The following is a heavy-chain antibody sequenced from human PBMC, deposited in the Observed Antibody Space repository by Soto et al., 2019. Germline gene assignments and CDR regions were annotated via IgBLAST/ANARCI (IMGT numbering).Heavy chain of an antibody. J-gene: IGHJ4*02. V-gene: IGHV1-18*01. CDR3: ARDEEDANLMIVVLPGDY. Sequence: QVQLVQSGGEVKEPGASVKVSCKASGYRFSRYGINWVRQAPGQGLEWMGWASTYDGNTQYAQKFKGRITMTTDTSTNTVYLELRSLTSDDTAVYYCARDEEDANLMIVVLPGDYWGQGTLVSVSS. D-gene: IGHD2-21*01. CDR2: ASTYDGNT. CDR1: GYRFSRYG.